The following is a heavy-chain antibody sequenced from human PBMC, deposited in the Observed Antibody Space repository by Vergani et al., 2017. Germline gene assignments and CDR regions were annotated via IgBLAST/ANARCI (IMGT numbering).Heavy chain of an antibody. CDR1: GASISSYY. D-gene: IGHD3-3*01. J-gene: IGHJ6*03. V-gene: IGHV4-59*01. Sequence: QVQLQESGPGLVKPSETLSLTCTVSGASISSYYWNWIRQPPGKGLEWIGYIYYSGSTNYNPSLKSRVTISVDTSKNQFSLKLSSVTAADTAVYYCARGPSKQIYYYYYYYMDVWGKGTTVTVSS. CDR3: ARGPSKQIYYYYYYYMDV. CDR2: IYYSGST.